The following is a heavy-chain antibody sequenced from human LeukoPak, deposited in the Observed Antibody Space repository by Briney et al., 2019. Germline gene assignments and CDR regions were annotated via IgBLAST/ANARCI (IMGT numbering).Heavy chain of an antibody. CDR3: ARDSAMYYDFWSGPSGMDV. V-gene: IGHV3-33*01. D-gene: IGHD3-3*01. J-gene: IGHJ6*02. CDR1: GFTFSSYG. CDR2: IWYDGSNK. Sequence: GGSLRLSCAASGFTFSSYGMHWVRQAPGKGLEWVAVIWYDGSNKYYADSVKGRFTISRDNSKNTLYLQMNSLRAEDTAVYYCARDSAMYYDFWSGPSGMDVWGQGTTVTVSS.